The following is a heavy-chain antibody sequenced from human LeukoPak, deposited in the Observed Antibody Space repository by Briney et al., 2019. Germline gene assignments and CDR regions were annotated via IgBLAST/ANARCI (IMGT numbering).Heavy chain of an antibody. J-gene: IGHJ4*02. CDR3: AKGSCYDSSGSFYFDY. CDR2: ISGSGDNT. D-gene: IGHD3-22*01. Sequence: GGSLRLSCAASGFTFSSYAMSWVRQAPGKGLEWVSGISGSGDNTYYADSVKGRFTISRDNSKNTLYVQVNSLGTEDTAAYYCAKGSCYDSSGSFYFDYWGQGTLVTVSS. CDR1: GFTFSSYA. V-gene: IGHV3-23*01.